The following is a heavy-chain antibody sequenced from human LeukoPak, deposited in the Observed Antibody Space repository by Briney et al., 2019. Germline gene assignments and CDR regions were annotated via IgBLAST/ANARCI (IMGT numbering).Heavy chain of an antibody. CDR2: ISGSGGST. V-gene: IGHV3-23*01. CDR1: GFTFSSYA. CDR3: AKGGDILTGYLFDY. Sequence: GGSLRLSCAASGFTFSSYAMSWVRQAPGKGLEWVSAISGSGGSTHYADSVKGRFTISRDNSKNTLYLQMNSLRAEDTAVYYCAKGGDILTGYLFDYWGQGTLVTVSS. J-gene: IGHJ4*02. D-gene: IGHD3-9*01.